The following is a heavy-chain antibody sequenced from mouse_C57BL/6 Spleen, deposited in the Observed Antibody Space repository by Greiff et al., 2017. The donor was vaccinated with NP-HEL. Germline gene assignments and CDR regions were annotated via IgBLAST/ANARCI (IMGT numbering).Heavy chain of an antibody. J-gene: IGHJ2*01. CDR3: ARSGYYGSPDY. D-gene: IGHD1-1*01. CDR2: IHPNSGST. V-gene: IGHV1-64*01. CDR1: GYTFTSYW. Sequence: QVQLQQPGAELVKPGASVKLSCKASGYTFTSYWMHWVKQRPGQGLEWIGMIHPNSGSTNYNEKFKSKATLTVDKSSSTDYMQLSSLTSEDSAVYYCARSGYYGSPDYWGQGTTLTVSS.